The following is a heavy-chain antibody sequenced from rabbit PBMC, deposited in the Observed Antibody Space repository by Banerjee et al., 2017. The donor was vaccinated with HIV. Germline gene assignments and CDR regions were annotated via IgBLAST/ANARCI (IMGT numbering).Heavy chain of an antibody. Sequence: QEQLVESGGGLVKPEGSLTLTCTASGFSFSSSDDMYWVRQAPGKGLEWIGCIFSISAIKSYEAWGTDRLFISNTSSTTVIMLMTTMTAEAAAASFCGAGLSAIVIGWNFGWWGPGTLVTVS. D-gene: IGHD4-1*01. CDR1: GFSFSSSDD. CDR3: GAGLSAIVIGWNFGW. V-gene: IGHV1S45*01. J-gene: IGHJ6*01. CDR2: IFSISAIK.